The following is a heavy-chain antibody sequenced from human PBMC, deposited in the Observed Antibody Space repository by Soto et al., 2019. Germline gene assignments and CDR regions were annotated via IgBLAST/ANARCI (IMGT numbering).Heavy chain of an antibody. Sequence: WXLSLSRVCAGFGLSRYAIRWFRQAPGKGLQWVPTSSGSGGSSYSQYYADSVKGRFTFSRDKSKNTLYLQITSLRVEDTAVYYCANTNGYHPLQWFDSWGQGTLVTVSS. CDR2: SSGSGGSSYSQ. CDR3: ANTNGYHPLQWFDS. V-gene: IGHV3-23*01. J-gene: IGHJ5*01. CDR1: GFGLSRYA. D-gene: IGHD2-2*03.